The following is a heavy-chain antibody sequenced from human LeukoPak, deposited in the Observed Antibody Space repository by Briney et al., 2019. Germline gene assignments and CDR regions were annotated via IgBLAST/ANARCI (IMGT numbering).Heavy chain of an antibody. Sequence: GGSLRLSCAASGFTFSSYGMRWVRQAPGKGLEWVAVISYDGSNKYYADSVKGRFTISRDNSKNTLYLQMNSLRAEDTAVYYCAKGDYEYYFDYWGQGTLVTVSS. CDR3: AKGDYEYYFDY. CDR1: GFTFSSYG. V-gene: IGHV3-30*18. J-gene: IGHJ4*02. D-gene: IGHD4-17*01. CDR2: ISYDGSNK.